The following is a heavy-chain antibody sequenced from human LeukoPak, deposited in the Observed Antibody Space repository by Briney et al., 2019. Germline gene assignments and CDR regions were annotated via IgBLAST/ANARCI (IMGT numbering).Heavy chain of an antibody. D-gene: IGHD5-12*01. V-gene: IGHV3-7*01. CDR3: ARHVPRGRSDFDC. CDR1: W. J-gene: IGHJ4*01. CDR2: IDEDGDVK. Sequence: WMAWVRQTPGRGPKWVANIDEDGDVKSYAESVKGRFSVSRDNGRTSLYLQMNSLRAEDTAIYYCARHVPRGRSDFDCWGQGVLVTVS.